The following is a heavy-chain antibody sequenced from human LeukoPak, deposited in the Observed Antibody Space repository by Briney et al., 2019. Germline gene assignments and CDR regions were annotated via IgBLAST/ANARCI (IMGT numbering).Heavy chain of an antibody. D-gene: IGHD6-19*01. V-gene: IGHV3-30*04. CDR1: GFTFSSYA. Sequence: PGGSLRLSCAASGFTFSSYAMHWVRQAPGKGLEWVAVISYDGSNKYYADSVKGRFTISRDNSKNTLYLQMNSLRAEDTAVYYCARVPVGYQGYSSAWYTDYWGQGTLVSVSS. CDR2: ISYDGSNK. J-gene: IGHJ4*02. CDR3: ARVPVGYQGYSSAWYTDY.